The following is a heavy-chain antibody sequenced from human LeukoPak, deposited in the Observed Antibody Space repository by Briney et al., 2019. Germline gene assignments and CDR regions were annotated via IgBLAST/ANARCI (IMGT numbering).Heavy chain of an antibody. V-gene: IGHV3-21*01. D-gene: IGHD1-7*01. CDR3: ASGTVGNYALDY. CDR1: GLTFRRYN. CDR2: IGTSSNNI. J-gene: IGHJ4*02. Sequence: PGGSLRLSCAASGLTFRRYNMNWLRQPPGKGLEWVSSIGTSSNNIYYTDSVKGRFTISRDNAKKSLYLQVDSLRVEDRAVYFCASGTVGNYALDYWGQGTLVTVSS.